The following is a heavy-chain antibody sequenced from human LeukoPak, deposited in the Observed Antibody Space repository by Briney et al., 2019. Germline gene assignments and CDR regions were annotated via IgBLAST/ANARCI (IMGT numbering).Heavy chain of an antibody. V-gene: IGHV1-2*04. CDR1: GYTFTGYY. J-gene: IGHJ1*01. D-gene: IGHD6-13*01. CDR3: AREGIAAAGTRVNFQH. CDR2: INPNSGGT. Sequence: ASVKVSCKASGYTFTGYYMHWVRQAPGQGLEWMGWINPNSGGTNYAQKFQGWVTMTRDTSISTAYMELSRLRSDDTAVYYCAREGIAAAGTRVNFQHWGRGTLVTVSS.